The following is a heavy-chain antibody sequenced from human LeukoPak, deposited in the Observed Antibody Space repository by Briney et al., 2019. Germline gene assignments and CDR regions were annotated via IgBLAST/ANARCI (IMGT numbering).Heavy chain of an antibody. CDR2: IYHSGST. CDR1: GGSISSGSYY. V-gene: IGHV4-61*02. Sequence: PSETLSLTCTVSGGSISSGSYYWSWIRQPAGKGLEWIGRIYHSGSTYCNPSLKSRVTISVDTSKNQFSLKLRSVTAAVTAVYYCARVVQSTDSSGFYLPEYFQHWGQGTLVTVSS. CDR3: ARVVQSTDSSGFYLPEYFQH. J-gene: IGHJ1*01. D-gene: IGHD3-22*01.